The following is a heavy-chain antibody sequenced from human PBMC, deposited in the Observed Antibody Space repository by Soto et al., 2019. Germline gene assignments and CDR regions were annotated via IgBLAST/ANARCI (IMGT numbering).Heavy chain of an antibody. V-gene: IGHV5-10-1*01. J-gene: IGHJ5*02. CDR1: VYSFTSYW. CDR2: IDPSDSYT. Sequence: GESRKISCKGSVYSFTSYWISWVRQMPGKGLEWMGRIDPSDSYTNYSPSFQGHVTISADKSISTAYLQWSSLKASDTAMYYCARLGAPARWFDPWGQGTLVTVSS. CDR3: ARLGAPARWFDP.